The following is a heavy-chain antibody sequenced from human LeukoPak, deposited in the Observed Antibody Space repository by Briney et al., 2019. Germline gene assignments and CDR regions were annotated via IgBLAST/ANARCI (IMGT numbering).Heavy chain of an antibody. CDR2: ISWNSGSI. V-gene: IGHV3-9*01. CDR3: ARDRLPDIEGGMDV. D-gene: IGHD2-15*01. Sequence: PGGSLRLSCAASGFTFDDYAMHWVRQAPGKGLEWVSGISWNSGSIGYADSVKGRFTISRHNSKNTLYLQMNGLRAGDTAVYYCARDRLPDIEGGMDVWGQGTTVTVSS. CDR1: GFTFDDYA. J-gene: IGHJ6*02.